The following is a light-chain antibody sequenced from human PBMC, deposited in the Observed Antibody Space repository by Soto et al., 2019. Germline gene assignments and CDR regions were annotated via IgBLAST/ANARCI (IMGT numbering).Light chain of an antibody. CDR2: RAS. J-gene: IGKJ2*01. CDR3: QQYCGSPPYT. CDR1: QSVSSIY. Sequence: EIVLTQSPGTLSLSPGERATLSCRASQSVSSIYLAWYQQKPGQAPRLLIYRASSRATGIPDRFSGSGSGTDFTLTISRLEPEDFSLYYCQQYCGSPPYTFGQGTKLAIK. V-gene: IGKV3-20*01.